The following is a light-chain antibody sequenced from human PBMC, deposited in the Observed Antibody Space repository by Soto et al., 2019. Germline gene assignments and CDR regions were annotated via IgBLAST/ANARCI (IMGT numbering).Light chain of an antibody. J-gene: IGLJ3*02. CDR3: QSYDTSLSEWV. CDR2: GNN. V-gene: IGLV1-40*01. Sequence: QPVLTQPPSVSGAPGQRVTISCTGSSSNIGAGYGVHWYQQLPGTAPKVLIYGNNNRPSGVPDRISGSKSGTSASLAIAGLQAEDEADYYCQSYDTSLSEWVFGGGTKLTVL. CDR1: SSNIGAGYG.